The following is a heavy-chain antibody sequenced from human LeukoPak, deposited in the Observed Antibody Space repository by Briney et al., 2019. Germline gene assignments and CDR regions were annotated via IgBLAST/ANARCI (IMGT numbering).Heavy chain of an antibody. CDR2: IYYSGST. CDR3: ARGLAGTGDY. CDR1: GGSISSSSYY. Sequence: SETLSLTCTVSGGSISSSSYYWGWIRQPPGKGLEWIGSIYYSGSTYYNPSLKSRVTISVDTSKNQFSLKLSSATAADTAVYYCARGLAGTGDYWGQGTLVTVSS. V-gene: IGHV4-39*01. D-gene: IGHD6-13*01. J-gene: IGHJ4*02.